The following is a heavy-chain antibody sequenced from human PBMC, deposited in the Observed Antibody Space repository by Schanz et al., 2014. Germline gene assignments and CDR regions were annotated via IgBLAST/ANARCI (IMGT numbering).Heavy chain of an antibody. CDR2: MWNDGIKT. J-gene: IGHJ4*02. D-gene: IGHD6-19*01. CDR3: AKDLISGWSGFDY. CDR1: GFTFSSYG. V-gene: IGHV3-33*06. Sequence: QVQLVESGGGVVQPGRSLRLSCAASGFTFSSYGMHWVRQAPGKGLEWVAVMWNDGIKTHYADSGKGRFTISRDNSKNSLYLQMNSLRAEDTAVYYCAKDLISGWSGFDYWGQGTLVTVSS.